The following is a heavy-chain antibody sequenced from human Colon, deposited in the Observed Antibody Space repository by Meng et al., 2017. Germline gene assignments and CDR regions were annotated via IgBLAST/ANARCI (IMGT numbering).Heavy chain of an antibody. D-gene: IGHD3-22*01. Sequence: GGSLRLSCAASGFTVSNNYMNWVRQAPGKGLEWVSVISTTGGSTYYADSVKGRFTISRDNSKNPLYLQMNSLRVEDTAIYYCVRPYYFDSSGYYDHGVFDYWGQGTLVTVSS. CDR2: ISTTGGST. CDR1: GFTVSNNY. CDR3: VRPYYFDSSGYYDHGVFDY. J-gene: IGHJ4*02. V-gene: IGHV3-53*01.